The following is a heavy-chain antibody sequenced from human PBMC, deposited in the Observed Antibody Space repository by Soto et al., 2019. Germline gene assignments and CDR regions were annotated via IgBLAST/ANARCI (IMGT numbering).Heavy chain of an antibody. CDR3: AKVYSDSSGYYYPDAFDI. J-gene: IGHJ3*02. Sequence: EVQLLESGGGLVQPGGSLRLSCAASGFTFSNYAMSWVRQAPGKGLEWVSDIGGSGGTTYSSDSVKGRFTISRDKSKNTLYLQMNSLRAEDTALYYCAKVYSDSSGYYYPDAFDIWGQGTMVTVSS. CDR2: IGGSGGTT. V-gene: IGHV3-23*01. CDR1: GFTFSNYA. D-gene: IGHD3-22*01.